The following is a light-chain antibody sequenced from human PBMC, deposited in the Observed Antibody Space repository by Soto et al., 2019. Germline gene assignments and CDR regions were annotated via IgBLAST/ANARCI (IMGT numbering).Light chain of an antibody. CDR2: DAS. CDR3: QQYGSSPRT. CDR1: QTISTW. Sequence: DIQVTQSPRTMSASVGDRVTITCRASQTISTWMAWYQQKPGKAPKLLVYDASTLQSGVPSRFSGSGSGTDFTLTISSLQPEDFAVYYCQQYGSSPRTFGQGTKVDIK. V-gene: IGKV1-5*01. J-gene: IGKJ1*01.